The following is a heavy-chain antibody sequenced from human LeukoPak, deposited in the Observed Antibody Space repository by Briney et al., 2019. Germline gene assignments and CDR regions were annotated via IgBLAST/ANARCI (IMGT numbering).Heavy chain of an antibody. CDR2: INSDGSWT. CDR3: VSFYETY. V-gene: IGHV3-74*01. D-gene: IGHD2/OR15-2a*01. J-gene: IGHJ4*02. Sequence: GGSLRLSCAASGNYWMHWVRQVPGKGLVWVSHINSDGSWTSYADSVKGRFTISKDNAKNTVYLKMNSLRAEDTAVYYCVSFYETYWGRGTLVTVSS. CDR1: GNYW.